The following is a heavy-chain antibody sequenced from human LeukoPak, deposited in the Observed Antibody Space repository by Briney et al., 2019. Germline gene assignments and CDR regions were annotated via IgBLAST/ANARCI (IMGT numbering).Heavy chain of an antibody. CDR1: GGSISSSSYY. V-gene: IGHV4-39*01. CDR3: ARHGLRRDGFPL. Sequence: SETLSLTCTVSGGSISSSSYYWGWIRQPPGKGLEWIGSIYYSGSTYYNPSLKSRVTISVDTSKNQFSLKLSSVTAADTAVYYCARHGLRRDGFPLWGQGTLVTASS. D-gene: IGHD5-24*01. CDR2: IYYSGST. J-gene: IGHJ4*02.